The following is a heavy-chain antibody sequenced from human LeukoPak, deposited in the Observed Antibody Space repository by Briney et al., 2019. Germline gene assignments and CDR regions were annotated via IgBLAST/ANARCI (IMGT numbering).Heavy chain of an antibody. D-gene: IGHD3-10*01. J-gene: IGHJ4*02. V-gene: IGHV3-7*01. Sequence: GGSLRLSCAASDFAFSSYWMNWVRQAPGRGLEWVANINGDGRDTYYVGSVRGRFTISRDNADNSLYLQMHNLRGDDTAVYYCARGVSSAIDWWGQGTLVTVSS. CDR2: INGDGRDT. CDR1: DFAFSSYW. CDR3: ARGVSSAIDW.